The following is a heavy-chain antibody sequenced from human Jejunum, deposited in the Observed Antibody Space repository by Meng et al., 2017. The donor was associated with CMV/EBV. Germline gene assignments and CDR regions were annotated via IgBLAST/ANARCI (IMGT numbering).Heavy chain of an antibody. D-gene: IGHD4/OR15-4a*01. Sequence: VRLVESGGGLVQPGGSLGLSCVASGFTFSRYTMHWVRQAPGQGLEWLAIISYDGTNKYYADSLKGRFTISRDNSKNTAFLQMNSLRPDDTGVYYCTSDYGGIDPWGQGTLVTVSS. V-gene: IGHV3-30-3*01. CDR3: TSDYGGIDP. CDR2: ISYDGTNK. CDR1: GFTFSRYT. J-gene: IGHJ5*02.